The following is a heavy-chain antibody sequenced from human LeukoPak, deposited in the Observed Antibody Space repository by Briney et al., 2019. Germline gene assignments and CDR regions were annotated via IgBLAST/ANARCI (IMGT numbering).Heavy chain of an antibody. CDR2: ISAYNGNT. CDR3: ARGFYGGNSGDAYYFDY. Sequence: ASVKVSFKASGYTFTSYGISWVRQAPGQGLEWMGWISAYNGNTNYAQKLQGRVTMTTDTSTSTAYMELRSLRSDDTAVYYCARGFYGGNSGDAYYFDYWGQGTLVTVSS. J-gene: IGHJ4*02. CDR1: GYTFTSYG. D-gene: IGHD4-23*01. V-gene: IGHV1-18*01.